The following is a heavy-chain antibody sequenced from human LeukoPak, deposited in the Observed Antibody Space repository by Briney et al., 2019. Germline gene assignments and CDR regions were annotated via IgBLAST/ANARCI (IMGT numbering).Heavy chain of an antibody. CDR3: AKGTYGSGTYGAHDY. V-gene: IGHV3-23*01. CDR2: IRGTVDTT. J-gene: IGHJ4*02. D-gene: IGHD3-10*01. CDR1: GFTFISYG. Sequence: GGSLRLSCAASGFTFISYGMSWVRQAPGKGLEWVSTIRGTVDTTYYADSVKGRFTISRDNSKNTLYLQMNSVRVEDTAVYYCAKGTYGSGTYGAHDYWGQGTLVTVSS.